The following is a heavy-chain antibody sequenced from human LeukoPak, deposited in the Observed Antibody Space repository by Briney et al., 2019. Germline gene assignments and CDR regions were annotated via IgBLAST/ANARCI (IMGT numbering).Heavy chain of an antibody. D-gene: IGHD3-9*01. CDR3: ARDNDLLRYFDWPLDY. J-gene: IGHJ4*02. CDR2: ISYNGNVK. Sequence: PGGSLRLSCAGSGFTFSNYGIHWVRQAPGKGLEWVAVISYNGNVKYYMDSVKGRFTISRDNAKNSLYLQMNSLRAEDTAVYYCARDNDLLRYFDWPLDYWGQGTLVTVSS. V-gene: IGHV3-30*03. CDR1: GFTFSNYG.